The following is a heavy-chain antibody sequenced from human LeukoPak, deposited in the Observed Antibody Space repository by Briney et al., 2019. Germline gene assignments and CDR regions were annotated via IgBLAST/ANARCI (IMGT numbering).Heavy chain of an antibody. Sequence: ASVKVSCKASGGTFSSYAISWVRQAPGQGLEWMGWINPNSGGTNYAQKFQGWVTMTRDTSISTAYMELSRLRSDDTAVYYCARQQIVVVPAALHGMDVWGQGTTVTVSS. CDR3: ARQQIVVVPAALHGMDV. J-gene: IGHJ6*02. D-gene: IGHD2-2*01. V-gene: IGHV1-2*04. CDR1: GGTFSSYA. CDR2: INPNSGGT.